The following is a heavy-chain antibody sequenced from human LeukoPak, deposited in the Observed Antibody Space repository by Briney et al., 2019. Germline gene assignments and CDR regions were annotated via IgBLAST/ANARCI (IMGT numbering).Heavy chain of an antibody. D-gene: IGHD3-16*02. V-gene: IGHV4-4*07. CDR3: ARERYDYVWGSYRPNNWFDP. J-gene: IGHJ5*02. CDR1: GGSISSYY. Sequence: TSETLSLTCTVSGGSISSYYWSWTRQPAGKGLEWIGRIYTSGSTNYNPSLKSRVTMSVDTSKNQFSLKLSSVTAADTAVYYCARERYDYVWGSYRPNNWFDPWGQGTLVTVSS. CDR2: IYTSGST.